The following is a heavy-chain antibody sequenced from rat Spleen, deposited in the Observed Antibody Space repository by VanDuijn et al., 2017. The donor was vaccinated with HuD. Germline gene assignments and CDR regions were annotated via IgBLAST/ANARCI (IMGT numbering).Heavy chain of an antibody. Sequence: QVQLKESGPGLVQPSQTLSLTCTVSGFSLTSNGVSWVRQPPGKGLEWIAAISSGGSPYYNAALKSRLSISRDTSKSQVFLEMNSLQTEDTAIYFCTSLFLPHSRAFDYWGQGVMVTVSS. V-gene: IGHV2S12*01. CDR3: TSLFLPHSRAFDY. D-gene: IGHD1-2*01. CDR2: ISSGGSP. J-gene: IGHJ2*01. CDR1: GFSLTSNG.